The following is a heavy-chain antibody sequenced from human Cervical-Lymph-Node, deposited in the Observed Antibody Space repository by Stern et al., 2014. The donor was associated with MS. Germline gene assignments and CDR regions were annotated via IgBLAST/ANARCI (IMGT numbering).Heavy chain of an antibody. D-gene: IGHD2-15*01. CDR2: ISADNGNT. V-gene: IGHV1-18*01. CDR1: GYTFTSYG. J-gene: IGHJ4*02. Sequence: VQLVQSGAEVKKPGASVKVSCKASGYTFTSYGISWVRQAPGQGLEWMGWISADNGNTNYGQKLQGRVTMTTDTSTSTAYMELRSLRSDDTAVYYCARDGVVVVVAATRGLDYWGQGTLVTVSS. CDR3: ARDGVVVVVAATRGLDY.